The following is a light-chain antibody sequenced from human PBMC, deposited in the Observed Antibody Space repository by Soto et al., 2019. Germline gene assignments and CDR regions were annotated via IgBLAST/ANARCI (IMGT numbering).Light chain of an antibody. V-gene: IGLV2-14*01. J-gene: IGLJ2*01. CDR1: SSDVGYYDY. Sequence: QSALTQPASVSGSLGQSITLSCTGTSSDVGYYDYVSWYQQHPGKAPKLMIYEVSNRSSGVSNRFSGSKSGNTASLTISGLQAEDEADYYCSSYTRRSTVVFGGGTKLTVL. CDR3: SSYTRRSTVV. CDR2: EVS.